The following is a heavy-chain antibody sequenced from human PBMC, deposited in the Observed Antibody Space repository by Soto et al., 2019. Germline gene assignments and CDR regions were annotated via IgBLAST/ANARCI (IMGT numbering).Heavy chain of an antibody. CDR3: AREELDY. V-gene: IGHV3-21*01. CDR1: GFTFSSFT. CDR2: ISRSSIYR. D-gene: IGHD1-1*01. Sequence: GGSLRLSCAASGFTFSSFTMHWVRQAPGKGLEWVASISRSSIYRYYSDSLKGRVTISRDNAKNSLYLQMDSLRVEDTAIYYCAREELDYWGQGTLVTVSS. J-gene: IGHJ4*02.